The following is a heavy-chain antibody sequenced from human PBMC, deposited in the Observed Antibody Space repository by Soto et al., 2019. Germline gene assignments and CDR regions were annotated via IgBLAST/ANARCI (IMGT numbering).Heavy chain of an antibody. CDR3: ARSWMEYSGCDDYYYYYGMDV. J-gene: IGHJ6*02. CDR2: INHSGST. CDR1: GGSFSGYY. V-gene: IGHV4-34*01. Sequence: SETLSLTCAVYGGSFSGYYWSWIRQPPGKGLEWIGEINHSGSTNYNPSLKSRVTISVDTSKNQFSLKLSSVTAADTAVYYCARSWMEYSGCDDYYYYYGMDVWGQGTTVTVSS. D-gene: IGHD5-12*01.